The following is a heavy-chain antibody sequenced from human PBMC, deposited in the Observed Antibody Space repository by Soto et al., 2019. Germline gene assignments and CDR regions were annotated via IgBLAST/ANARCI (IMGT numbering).Heavy chain of an antibody. V-gene: IGHV1-46*01. CDR3: ARGDIVAIFGMDV. Sequence: ASVKVSCKASGYTFTSYYMHWVRQAPGQGLEWMGIINPRGGSTTYAQKFQGRVTMTRDTSTSTGYMELSSLRSEDTAVYYCARGDIVAIFGMDVWGQGTTVTVSS. D-gene: IGHD5-12*01. CDR1: GYTFTSYY. CDR2: INPRGGST. J-gene: IGHJ6*02.